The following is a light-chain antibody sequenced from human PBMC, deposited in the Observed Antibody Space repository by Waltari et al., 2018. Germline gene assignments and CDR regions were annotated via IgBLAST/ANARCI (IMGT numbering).Light chain of an antibody. CDR1: QTVSRNQ. Sequence: EIVLTQSPGTQSLSPGDRATLSCRASQTVSRNQLAWYQQKPGKAPRLLIYGASDRATGFPDRFSGSGSGTDFSLTINILEPEDFAVYYCQQYGNSPYTFGQGSKLEI. V-gene: IGKV3-20*01. CDR3: QQYGNSPYT. CDR2: GAS. J-gene: IGKJ2*01.